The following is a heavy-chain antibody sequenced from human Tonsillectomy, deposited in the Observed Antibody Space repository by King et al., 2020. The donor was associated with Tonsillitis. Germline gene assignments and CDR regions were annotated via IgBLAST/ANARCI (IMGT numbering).Heavy chain of an antibody. D-gene: IGHD2-15*01. CDR2: ISGSGGST. V-gene: IGHV3-23*04. CDR1: GFTFSSYA. Sequence: EVQLVESGGGLVQPGGSLRLSCAASGFTFSSYAMSWVRQAPGKGLEWVSAISGSGGSTYYADSVKGRFTISRDNYKNTLYLQMNSLGAEDTAVYYCARYCSGGSCYLFDYWGQGTLVTVSS. J-gene: IGHJ4*02. CDR3: ARYCSGGSCYLFDY.